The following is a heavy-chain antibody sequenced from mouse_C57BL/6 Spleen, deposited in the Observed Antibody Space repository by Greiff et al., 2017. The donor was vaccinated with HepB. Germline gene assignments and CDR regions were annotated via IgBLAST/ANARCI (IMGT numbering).Heavy chain of an antibody. J-gene: IGHJ4*01. CDR1: GYTFTSYW. D-gene: IGHD1-1*01. Sequence: QVQLQQPGAELVKPGASVKLSCKASGYTFTSYWMHWVKQRPGQGLEWIGMIHPNSGSTNYNEKFKSKATLTVDKSSSTAYMQLSSLTSEDSAVYYCARGIYYYGSSYGYAMDYWGQGTSVTVSS. CDR3: ARGIYYYGSSYGYAMDY. CDR2: IHPNSGST. V-gene: IGHV1-64*01.